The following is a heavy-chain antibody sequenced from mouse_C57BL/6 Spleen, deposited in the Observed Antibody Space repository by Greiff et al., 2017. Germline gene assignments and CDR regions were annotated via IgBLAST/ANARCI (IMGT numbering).Heavy chain of an antibody. J-gene: IGHJ4*01. CDR1: GIDFSRYW. CDR2: INPDSSTI. Sequence: AASGIDFSRYWMSWVRRAPGKGLEWIGEINPDSSTINYAPSLKDKFIISRDNAKNTLYLQMSKVRSEDTALYYCARRGYGSSYYAMDYWGQGTSVTVSS. D-gene: IGHD1-1*01. CDR3: ARRGYGSSYYAMDY. V-gene: IGHV4-1*01.